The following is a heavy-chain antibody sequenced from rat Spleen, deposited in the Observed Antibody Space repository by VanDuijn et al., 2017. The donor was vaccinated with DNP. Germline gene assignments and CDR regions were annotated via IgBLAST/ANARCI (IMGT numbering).Heavy chain of an antibody. CDR2: ISPSGGST. V-gene: IGHV5-19*01. CDR1: GFTFSNYG. CDR3: ATALCEY. D-gene: IGHD3-2*01. Sequence: EVQLVESGGGLVQPGRSLKLSCAASGFTFSNYGMHWIRQAPTKGLEWVASISPSGGSTYYRDSVKGRFTISRENAKSTLYLQMDSLRSEDPATYYCATALCEYWGQGVLVTVSS. J-gene: IGHJ2*01.